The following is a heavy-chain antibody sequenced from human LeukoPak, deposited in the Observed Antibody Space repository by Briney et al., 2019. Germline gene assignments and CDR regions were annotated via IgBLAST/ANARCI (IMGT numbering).Heavy chain of an antibody. CDR2: IYYSGST. CDR1: GGSISSSSYY. Sequence: PSETLSLTCTVSGGSISSSSYYWGWIRQPPGKGLEWIGSIYYSGSTYYNPSLKSRVTISVDTSKNQFSLKLSSVTAADTAVYYCARVTPSITIFGVVIDAFDIWGQGTMVTVSS. D-gene: IGHD3-3*01. V-gene: IGHV4-39*01. J-gene: IGHJ3*02. CDR3: ARVTPSITIFGVVIDAFDI.